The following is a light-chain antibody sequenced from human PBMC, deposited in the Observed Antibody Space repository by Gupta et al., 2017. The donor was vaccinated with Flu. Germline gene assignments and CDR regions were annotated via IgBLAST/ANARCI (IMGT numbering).Light chain of an antibody. J-gene: IGKJ4*01. CDR2: STS. CDR1: QGIGRD. CDR3: LQHYFYPAT. V-gene: IGKV1-17*01. Sequence: DIQMTQSPSSLSASVGDRVTITCRASQGIGRDLAWYQQKPGKAPKRLMYSTSTVQSGVPSRFSGSGSGTEFTLTISSLQPEDFATYYCLQHYFYPATFGGGTMVEIK.